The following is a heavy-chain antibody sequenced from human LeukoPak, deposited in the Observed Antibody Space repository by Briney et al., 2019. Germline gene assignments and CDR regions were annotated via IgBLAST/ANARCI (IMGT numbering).Heavy chain of an antibody. D-gene: IGHD6-13*01. CDR3: AREYSSSWYGSWFDP. V-gene: IGHV3-43D*04. CDR2: ISWDGGST. Sequence: GGSLRLSCAASGFTFDDYAMHWVRQAPGKGLEWVSLISWDGGSTYYADSVKGRFTISRDNSKNTLYLQMNSLRAEDTAVYYCAREYSSSWYGSWFDPWGQGTLVTVSS. J-gene: IGHJ5*02. CDR1: GFTFDDYA.